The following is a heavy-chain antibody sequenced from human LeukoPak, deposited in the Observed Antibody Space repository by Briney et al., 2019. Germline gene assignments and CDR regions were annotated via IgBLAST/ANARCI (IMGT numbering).Heavy chain of an antibody. CDR2: ISGSGGST. V-gene: IGHV3-23*01. CDR1: GFTFSSYA. Sequence: GGSLRLSCAASGFTFSSYAMSWVRQAPGKGLEWVSAISGSGGSTYYADSVKGRFTISRGNSKNTLYLQMNSLRAEDTAVYYCAKEPAYDSSGYYFDYWGQGTLVTVSS. CDR3: AKEPAYDSSGYYFDY. J-gene: IGHJ4*02. D-gene: IGHD3-22*01.